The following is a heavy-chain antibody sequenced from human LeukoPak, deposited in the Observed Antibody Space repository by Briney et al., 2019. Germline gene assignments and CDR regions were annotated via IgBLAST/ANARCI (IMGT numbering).Heavy chain of an antibody. V-gene: IGHV3-30*02. D-gene: IGHD2-2*01. Sequence: GGSLRLSCAASGFTFSSYGMHWVRQDPGKGLEWVAFIRYDGSNKYYADSVKGRFTISRDNSNNALYLQMNSLRAEDTAVYYCAKYPTPYFSSTSCPPFDYWGQGTLVTVSS. J-gene: IGHJ4*02. CDR2: IRYDGSNK. CDR1: GFTFSSYG. CDR3: AKYPTPYFSSTSCPPFDY.